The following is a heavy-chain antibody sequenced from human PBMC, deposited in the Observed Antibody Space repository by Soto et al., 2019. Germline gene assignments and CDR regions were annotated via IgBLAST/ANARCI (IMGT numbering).Heavy chain of an antibody. CDR1: GGSFSGYY. CDR2: INHSGST. CDR3: ARGLFLAFFSTPFDY. J-gene: IGHJ4*02. Sequence: NPSETLSLTCAVYGGSFSGYYWSWIRQPPGKGLEWIGEINHSGSTNYNPSLKSRVTISVDTSKNQFSLKLSSVTAADTAVYYCARGLFLAFFSTPFDYWGQGTLVTVSS. V-gene: IGHV4-34*01.